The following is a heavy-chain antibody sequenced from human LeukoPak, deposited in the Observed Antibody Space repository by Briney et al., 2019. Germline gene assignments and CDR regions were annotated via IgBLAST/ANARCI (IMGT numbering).Heavy chain of an antibody. CDR1: GFTFSSYA. CDR3: ARDFSPCSGGSCYLGNWFDP. Sequence: QPGRSLRLSCAASGFTFSSYAMHWVRQAPGKGLEWVAVISYDGSNKYYADSVKGRFTISRDNSKNTLYLQMNSLRAEDTAVYYCARDFSPCSGGSCYLGNWFDPWGQGTLVTVSS. CDR2: ISYDGSNK. V-gene: IGHV3-30*04. D-gene: IGHD2-15*01. J-gene: IGHJ5*02.